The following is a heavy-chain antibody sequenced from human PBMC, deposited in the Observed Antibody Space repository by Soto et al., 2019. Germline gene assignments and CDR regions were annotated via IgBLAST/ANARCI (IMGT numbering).Heavy chain of an antibody. D-gene: IGHD1-26*01. Sequence: VHLLESGGGLVQPGGSLRLSCAASGFTFSGYWMHWVRQVPGKGLVWVSRVNSDGSSRSYADSVKGRFTISRDNAKNTLHLEMNGLRAEDTAVYYCARVGLGAFDAFDVWGQGTLVTASS. CDR3: ARVGLGAFDAFDV. J-gene: IGHJ3*01. V-gene: IGHV3-74*02. CDR2: VNSDGSSR. CDR1: GFTFSGYW.